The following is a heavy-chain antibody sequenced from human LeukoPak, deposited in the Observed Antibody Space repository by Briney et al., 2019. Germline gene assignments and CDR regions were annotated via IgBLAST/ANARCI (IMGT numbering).Heavy chain of an antibody. CDR3: ARGLRSNYGMDV. J-gene: IGHJ6*02. Sequence: SETLSLTCTVSGGSVSSDSYYWSWIRQPPGKGLEWIGCNYYSGSTNYNPSLKSRVTISVDTSKNQFSLKLSSVTAADTAVYYCARGLRSNYGMDVWGQGTTVTVSS. V-gene: IGHV4-61*01. CDR1: GGSVSSDSYY. D-gene: IGHD3-10*01. CDR2: NYYSGST.